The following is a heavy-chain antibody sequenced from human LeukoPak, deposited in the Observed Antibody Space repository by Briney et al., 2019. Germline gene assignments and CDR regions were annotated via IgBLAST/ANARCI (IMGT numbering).Heavy chain of an antibody. CDR1: GFTFSSYA. J-gene: IGHJ4*02. V-gene: IGHV3-23*01. D-gene: IGHD2/OR15-2a*01. CDR3: AKRVEYSSPGGYFDY. CDR2: ISDSGGST. Sequence: GGSLRLSCAASGFTFSSYAMIWVRQAPGKGLEWVSAISDSGGSTFYADSVKGRFTISRDNSRNTLYLHMDSLRVEDTAVYYCAKRVEYSSPGGYFDYWGQGTLVTVSS.